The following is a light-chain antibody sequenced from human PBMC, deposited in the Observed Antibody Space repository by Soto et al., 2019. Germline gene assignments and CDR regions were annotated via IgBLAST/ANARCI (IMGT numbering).Light chain of an antibody. Sequence: EIVLTQSPVTLSLSPGERATLSCRASETVSRNYLAWYQQKPGQAPRLLVYGASTRPNGIPDRFSGSGSGTDFTLAISRLEPEDCAVYYCQQYGSAPRTFGQGTEVGIK. CDR2: GAS. CDR3: QQYGSAPRT. CDR1: ETVSRNY. J-gene: IGKJ1*01. V-gene: IGKV3-20*01.